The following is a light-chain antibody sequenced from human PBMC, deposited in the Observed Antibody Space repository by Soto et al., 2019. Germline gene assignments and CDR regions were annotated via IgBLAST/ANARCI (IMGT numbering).Light chain of an antibody. CDR2: DVS. CDR1: SSDVGGYNY. J-gene: IGLJ2*01. CDR3: SSYTSSSTYVV. V-gene: IGLV2-14*01. Sequence: QSALTQPASVSGSPGQSITISCTGTSSDVGGYNYVSWYQQHPGKAPKLIIYDVSNRPSGVSNRFSGSKSGNTASLTISGLQAEDEADYYGSSYTSSSTYVVFGGGTKVTVL.